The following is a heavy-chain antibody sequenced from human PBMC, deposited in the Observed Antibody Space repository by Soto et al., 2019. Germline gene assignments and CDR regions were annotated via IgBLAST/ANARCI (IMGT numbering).Heavy chain of an antibody. CDR3: AKVRFMIVVVIGYFDY. J-gene: IGHJ4*02. V-gene: IGHV3-23*01. D-gene: IGHD3-22*01. CDR1: GFTFSSYA. CDR2: ISGSGGST. Sequence: PGGSLRLSCAASGFTFSSYAMSWVRQAPGKGLEWVSAISGSGGSTYYADSVKGRFTISRDNSKNTLYLQMNSLRAEDTAVYYCAKVRFMIVVVIGYFDYWGQGTLVTVSS.